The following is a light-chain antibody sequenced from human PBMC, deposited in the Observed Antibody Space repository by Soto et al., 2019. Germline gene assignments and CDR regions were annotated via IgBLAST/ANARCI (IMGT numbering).Light chain of an antibody. J-gene: IGKJ4*01. Sequence: DIQMTQFPSSLSASVGDRVTITCRPSQGISKYLAWYQQKPGKVPKLLIYGASTLQSGVSSRFSGSGSGTDFTLTISSLQPEDVATYYCQKYNSAPLTFGGGTKVEIK. CDR3: QKYNSAPLT. CDR1: QGISKY. CDR2: GAS. V-gene: IGKV1-27*01.